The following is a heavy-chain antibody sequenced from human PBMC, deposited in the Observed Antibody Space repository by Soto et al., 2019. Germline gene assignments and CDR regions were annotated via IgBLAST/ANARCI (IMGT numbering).Heavy chain of an antibody. CDR3: AKKRGTRTRVTSEFDY. CDR2: ISGSGDFI. V-gene: IGHV3-23*01. D-gene: IGHD4-17*01. CDR1: GFNFSNYA. J-gene: IGHJ4*02. Sequence: EVQLLESGGGLVQPGGSLRLSCAASGFNFSNYAMNWVRQAPGKGLEWVSLISGSGDFISYADSVKGRFTISRDNSRNTLYLQMNGLRAEDRAVYYCAKKRGTRTRVTSEFDYWGQGTLVTVSS.